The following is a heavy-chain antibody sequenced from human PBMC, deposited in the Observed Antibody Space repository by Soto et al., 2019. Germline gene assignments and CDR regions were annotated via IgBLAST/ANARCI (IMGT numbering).Heavy chain of an antibody. CDR3: TTLHYFGADY. CDR2: IGTSGGDI. Sequence: QVQLVESGGGLVKPGGSLRLSCAASGITFSDHYMTWIRQAPGKGLEWVSYIGTSGGDIHYADFVKGRFTISRDNAKHSLYLQMNSLTTEDTAVYYCTTLHYFGADYWGQGTLVTVPS. V-gene: IGHV3-11*01. CDR1: GITFSDHY. D-gene: IGHD3-10*01. J-gene: IGHJ4*02.